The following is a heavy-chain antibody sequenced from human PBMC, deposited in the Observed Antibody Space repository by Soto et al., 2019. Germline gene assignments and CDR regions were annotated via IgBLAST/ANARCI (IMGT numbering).Heavy chain of an antibody. V-gene: IGHV1-69*02. CDR2: IIPILGIA. J-gene: IGHJ5*02. Sequence: QVQLVQSGAEVKKPGSSVKVSCKASGGTFSSYTISWVRQAPGQGLEWMGRIIPILGIANYAQKFQGRVTITADKSTSTDYMELSSLRSEDTAVYYCSSGRDGYNYDPWGQGTLVTVSS. D-gene: IGHD5-12*01. CDR3: SSGRDGYNYDP. CDR1: GGTFSSYT.